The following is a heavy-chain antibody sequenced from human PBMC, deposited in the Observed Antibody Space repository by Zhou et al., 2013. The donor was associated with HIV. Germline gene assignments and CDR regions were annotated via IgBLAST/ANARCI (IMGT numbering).Heavy chain of an antibody. CDR1: GYTFTTSD. J-gene: IGHJ3*02. CDR3: ARERYTGTSDALDI. V-gene: IGHV1-46*03. Sequence: QVQLVQSGAEVKKPGASVRVSCKASGYTFTTSDIHWVRQAPGQGLDWMGIINPSGGSTSYAQKLQGRVSMTTDTSTSTVYMQLSSLRSEDTAVYYCARERYTGTSDALDIWGQGTMVTVSS. CDR2: INPSGGST. D-gene: IGHD1-26*01.